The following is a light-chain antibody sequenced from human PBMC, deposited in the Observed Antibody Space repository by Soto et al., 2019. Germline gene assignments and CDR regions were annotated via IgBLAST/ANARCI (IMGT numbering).Light chain of an antibody. J-gene: IGKJ1*01. CDR2: GAS. Sequence: DIQMTQSPSSLSASVGDRVTITCRASQGIRKDLGWYQQKPGKAPKRLIYGASSLQSGVPSRFSGSGSGTEFTLTISSLQPEDFATYYCLQHNSYPRTFGQGTEVEIK. CDR3: LQHNSYPRT. CDR1: QGIRKD. V-gene: IGKV1-17*01.